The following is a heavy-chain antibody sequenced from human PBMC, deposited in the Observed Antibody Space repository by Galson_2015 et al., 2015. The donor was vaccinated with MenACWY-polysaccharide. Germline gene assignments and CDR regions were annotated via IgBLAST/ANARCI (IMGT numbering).Heavy chain of an antibody. D-gene: IGHD3-3*01. J-gene: IGHJ5*02. CDR3: ARGDFWSGFSP. CDR1: GFTVTNYP. Sequence: SLRLSCAASGFTVTNYPMNWVRQAPGQGLEWVSSIRSSGFYICYADSVKGRFTISRDSAKNSLYLQMNSLRAEDTAVYYCARGDFWSGFSPWGQGTLVTVSS. V-gene: IGHV3-21*01. CDR2: IRSSGFYI.